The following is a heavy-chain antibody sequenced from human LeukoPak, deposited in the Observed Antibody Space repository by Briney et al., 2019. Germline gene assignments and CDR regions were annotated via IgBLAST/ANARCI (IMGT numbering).Heavy chain of an antibody. D-gene: IGHD3-16*01. CDR3: ARESDTFGPSFGY. Sequence: GGSLRLSCAASGFTFSDHYMDWVRQAPGKGLEWVGRSRNKASRYTTEYAASVKGRFTISRDDSKNSLYLQMNSLKSEDTAVYYCARESDTFGPSFGYWGQGTLVTVSS. J-gene: IGHJ4*02. V-gene: IGHV3-72*01. CDR2: SRNKASRYTT. CDR1: GFTFSDHY.